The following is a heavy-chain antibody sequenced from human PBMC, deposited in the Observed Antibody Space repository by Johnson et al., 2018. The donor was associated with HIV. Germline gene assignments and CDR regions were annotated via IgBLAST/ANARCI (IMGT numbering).Heavy chain of an antibody. CDR1: EFTFSTYG. J-gene: IGHJ3*02. Sequence: QVQLVESGGGVVQPGGSLRLSCAASEFTFSTYGMHWVRQAPGKGLEWVAFIRYDGSNKYYADSVKGRFTISRDNSKNTLYLQMNSLRAEDTAVYYCASHRSIAADDAFDIWGQGTMVTVSS. D-gene: IGHD6-13*01. V-gene: IGHV3-30*02. CDR2: IRYDGSNK. CDR3: ASHRSIAADDAFDI.